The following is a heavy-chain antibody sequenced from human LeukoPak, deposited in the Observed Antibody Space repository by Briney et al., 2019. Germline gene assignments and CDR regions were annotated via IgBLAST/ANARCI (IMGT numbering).Heavy chain of an antibody. Sequence: GGSLRLSCEASGFTFSSYWMHWVRQAPGKGLVWVSRITSDGSSTSYADSVKGRFTISRDNTKNTLYLQMKSLRAEDTAVYYCARAVRTYDSSGDYLDAFDIWGQGTMVTVSS. CDR1: GFTFSSYW. D-gene: IGHD3-22*01. CDR2: ITSDGSST. V-gene: IGHV3-74*01. J-gene: IGHJ3*02. CDR3: ARAVRTYDSSGDYLDAFDI.